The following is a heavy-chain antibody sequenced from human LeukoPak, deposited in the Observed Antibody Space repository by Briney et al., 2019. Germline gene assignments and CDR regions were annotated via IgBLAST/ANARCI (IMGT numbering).Heavy chain of an antibody. V-gene: IGHV3-21*01. CDR1: GFTFSSYS. Sequence: PGGSLRLSCAASGFTFSSYSMNWVRQAPGKGLEWVSSISSSSSYIYYADSVKGRFTISRDNSKNTLYLQMNGLRAEDTAVYYCARGLRDYGDYVAYFDYWGQGTLVTVSS. CDR3: ARGLRDYGDYVAYFDY. CDR2: ISSSSSYI. J-gene: IGHJ4*02. D-gene: IGHD4-17*01.